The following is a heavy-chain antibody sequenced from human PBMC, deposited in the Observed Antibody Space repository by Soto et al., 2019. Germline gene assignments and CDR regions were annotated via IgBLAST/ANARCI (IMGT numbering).Heavy chain of an antibody. CDR1: RGNTRNRGCY. CDR2: IYYSGST. CDR3: ARREIAAAGIVIY. J-gene: IGHJ4*02. D-gene: IGHD6-13*01. Sequence: PSLTKPVTKSVARGNTRNRGCYWSWKKQPRGKGLEWIGSIYYSGSTYYNPSLKSRVTISVDTSKNQFSLKLSSVTAADTAVFYCARREIAAAGIVIYWRQRSLVTVTA. V-gene: IGHV4-39*01.